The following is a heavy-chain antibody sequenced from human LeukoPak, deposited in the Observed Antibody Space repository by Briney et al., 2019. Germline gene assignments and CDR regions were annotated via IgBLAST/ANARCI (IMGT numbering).Heavy chain of an antibody. D-gene: IGHD3-9*01. V-gene: IGHV3-74*01. Sequence: PGGSLRLSCAASGFTFSSYWMHWVRQAPGKGLVWVSRINSDGSSTSYADSVKGRFTISRDNAKNTLYLQMNSLRAEDTAVYYCARDPPRRYFDQDNYYYYMDVWGKGTTVTVSS. CDR2: INSDGSST. CDR1: GFTFSSYW. J-gene: IGHJ6*03. CDR3: ARDPPRRYFDQDNYYYYMDV.